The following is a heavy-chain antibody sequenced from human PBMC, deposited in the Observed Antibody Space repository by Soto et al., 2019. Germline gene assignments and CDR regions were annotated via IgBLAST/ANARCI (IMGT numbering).Heavy chain of an antibody. Sequence: SETLSLTCTVSGGSISSYYWSWIRQPPGKGLEWIGYIYYSGSTNYNPSLKSRVTISVDTSKNQFSLKLSSVTAADTAVYYCARAEKESSGWCYFDYWGQGTLVTVSS. CDR3: ARAEKESSGWCYFDY. J-gene: IGHJ4*02. CDR2: IYYSGST. V-gene: IGHV4-59*01. D-gene: IGHD6-19*01. CDR1: GGSISSYY.